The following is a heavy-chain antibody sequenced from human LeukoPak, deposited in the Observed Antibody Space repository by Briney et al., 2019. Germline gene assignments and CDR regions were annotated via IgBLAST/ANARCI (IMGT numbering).Heavy chain of an antibody. J-gene: IGHJ4*02. CDR2: IKSDGTT. Sequence: PGRSLRLSCAASGLTFSNFWMSWVRQPPGKGLEWVGRIKSDGTTDYIAPVKGRFTISRDNSEDTVYLQMDSLKTEDTAVYYCTTDPRHWGQGTLVTVSS. CDR1: GLTFSNFW. CDR3: TTDPRH. V-gene: IGHV3-15*01.